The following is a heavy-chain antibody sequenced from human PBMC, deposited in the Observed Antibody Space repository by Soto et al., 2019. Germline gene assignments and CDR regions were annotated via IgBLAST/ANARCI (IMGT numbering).Heavy chain of an antibody. CDR1: GYTFINYY. J-gene: IGHJ4*02. V-gene: IGHV1-46*01. D-gene: IGHD6-13*01. CDR2: FNPTSGST. CDR3: ARDLAAGDY. Sequence: QVQLVQSGAEVKKPGASVKLSCKASGYTFINYYIHWVRQAPGQGLEWMGIFNPTSGSTNYAQKFQGRVNLTMDTSTRTVYMELSRLRFDDTAVYYCARDLAAGDYWGQGTLVTVSS.